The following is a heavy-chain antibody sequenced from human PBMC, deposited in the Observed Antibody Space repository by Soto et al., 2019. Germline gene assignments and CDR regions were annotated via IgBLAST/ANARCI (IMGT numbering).Heavy chain of an antibody. D-gene: IGHD2-15*01. V-gene: IGHV4-59*01. CDR2: IYYSGST. CDR3: SREGGGYCSGGSCSNLLDV. Sequence: SETLSLTCTVAGGSISSYYWSWIRQPPGKGLKWIGYIYYSGSTNYNPSLKSRVTISVDTSKNQFCLKLSSVTAADTAVYFFSREGGGYCSGGSCSNLLDVWGIGTTFTFAS. J-gene: IGHJ6*03. CDR1: GGSISSYY.